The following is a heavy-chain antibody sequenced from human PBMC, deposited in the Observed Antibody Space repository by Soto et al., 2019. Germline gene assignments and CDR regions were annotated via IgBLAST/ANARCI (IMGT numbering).Heavy chain of an antibody. Sequence: QLQLQESGPGLVRPSETLSLICTVSGGSITRNDHYWGWIRQSPGKGLEWIGDIKSSGSTNYNLSLKSRVSMSVDTSKNQFSLKINSVTAADTAVYYCARLGSSGWYQGSYFDYWGQGTLVTVSS. J-gene: IGHJ4*02. V-gene: IGHV4-39*01. CDR3: ARLGSSGWYQGSYFDY. CDR1: GGSITRNDHY. D-gene: IGHD6-19*01. CDR2: IKSSGST.